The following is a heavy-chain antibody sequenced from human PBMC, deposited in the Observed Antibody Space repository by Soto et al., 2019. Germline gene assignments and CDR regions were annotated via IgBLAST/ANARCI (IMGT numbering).Heavy chain of an antibody. V-gene: IGHV4-59*01. CDR1: GGSISSYY. CDR3: AREGSYANHPAFEI. CDR2: IYYSGST. Sequence: SLTCTVSGGSISSYYWSWIRQPPGKGLEWIGYIYYSGSTNYNPSPKSRVTISVDTSKNQFSLKLSSVTAADTAVYYCAREGSYANHPAFEIWGQGTMVTVSS. D-gene: IGHD2-2*01. J-gene: IGHJ3*02.